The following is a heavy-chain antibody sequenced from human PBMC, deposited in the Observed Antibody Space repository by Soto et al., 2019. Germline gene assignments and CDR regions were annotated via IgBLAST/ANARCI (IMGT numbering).Heavy chain of an antibody. Sequence: QVTLKESGPVLVKPTETLTLTCTVSGFSLSNARMGVSWIRQPPGKALEWLAHIFSNDEKSYSTSLKSRLTISKDTSKRQVVLTMTNMDPVDTATYYCARAYYYGSGSSRPWYFDLWGRGTLVTVSS. CDR2: IFSNDEK. CDR3: ARAYYYGSGSSRPWYFDL. V-gene: IGHV2-26*01. J-gene: IGHJ2*01. CDR1: GFSLSNARMG. D-gene: IGHD3-10*01.